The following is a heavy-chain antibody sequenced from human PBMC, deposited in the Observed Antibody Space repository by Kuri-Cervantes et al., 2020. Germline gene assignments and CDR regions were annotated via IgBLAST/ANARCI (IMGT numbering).Heavy chain of an antibody. D-gene: IGHD3-3*01. Sequence: GSLRLSCTVSGGSVSSGSYYWSWIRQPPGKGLEWIGYIYYSGSTNYNPSLKSRVTISVDKSKNQFSLKLSSVTAADTAVYFCARVRSVNNFWSGRYFFDSWGQGTLVTVSS. J-gene: IGHJ4*02. CDR1: GGSVSSGSYY. V-gene: IGHV4-61*01. CDR2: IYYSGST. CDR3: ARVRSVNNFWSGRYFFDS.